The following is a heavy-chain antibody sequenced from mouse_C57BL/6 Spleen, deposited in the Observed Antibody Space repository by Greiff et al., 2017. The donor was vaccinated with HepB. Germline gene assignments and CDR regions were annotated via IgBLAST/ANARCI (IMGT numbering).Heavy chain of an antibody. V-gene: IGHV3-6*01. CDR1: GYSITSGYY. Sequence: EVKLQESGPGLVKPSQSLSLTCSVTGYSITSGYYWNWIRQFPGNKLEWMGYISYDGSNNYNPSLKNRISITRDTSKNQFFLKLNSVTTEDTATYYCARGWTDYFDYWGQGTTLTVSS. D-gene: IGHD1-1*02. J-gene: IGHJ2*01. CDR2: ISYDGSN. CDR3: ARGWTDYFDY.